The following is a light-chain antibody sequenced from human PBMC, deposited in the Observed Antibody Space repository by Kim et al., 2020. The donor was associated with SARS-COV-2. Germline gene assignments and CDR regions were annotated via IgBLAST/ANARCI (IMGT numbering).Light chain of an antibody. CDR2: GAS. CDR3: LQHSTYPIT. V-gene: IGKV1-17*01. CDR1: QDIRND. J-gene: IGKJ5*01. Sequence: ASGGDRVTSTCRASQDIRNDLGWYQQNPGRAPKRLIYGASSVQSGVPSRFSGSGSGTEFTLTISSVQPEDFATYFCLQHSTYPITFGQGTRLEIK.